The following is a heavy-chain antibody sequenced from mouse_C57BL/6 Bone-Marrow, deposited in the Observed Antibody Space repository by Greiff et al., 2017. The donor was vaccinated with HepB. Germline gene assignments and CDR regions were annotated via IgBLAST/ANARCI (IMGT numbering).Heavy chain of an antibody. CDR1: GYTFTSYW. J-gene: IGHJ2*01. CDR3: ARRVSYDGIPDY. D-gene: IGHD2-10*01. V-gene: IGHV1-55*01. Sequence: QVQLQQPGAELVKPGASVKMSCKASGYTFTSYWITWVKQRPGQGLEWIGDIYPGSGSTNYNEKFKSKATLTVDTSSSTAYMQLSSLTSEDSAVYYCARRVSYDGIPDYWGQGTTLTVSS. CDR2: IYPGSGST.